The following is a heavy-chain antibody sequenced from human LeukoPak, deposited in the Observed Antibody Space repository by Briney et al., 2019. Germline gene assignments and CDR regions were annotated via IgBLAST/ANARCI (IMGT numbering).Heavy chain of an antibody. CDR1: GGSFSGYY. CDR2: INHSEST. J-gene: IGHJ5*02. CDR3: ARQTTMVRGVINWFDP. Sequence: SETLSLTCAVYGGSFSGYYWSWIRQPPGKGLEWIGEINHSESTNYNPSLKSRVTISVDTSKNQFSLKLSSVTAADTAVYYCARQTTMVRGVINWFDPWGQGTLVTVSS. V-gene: IGHV4-34*01. D-gene: IGHD3-10*01.